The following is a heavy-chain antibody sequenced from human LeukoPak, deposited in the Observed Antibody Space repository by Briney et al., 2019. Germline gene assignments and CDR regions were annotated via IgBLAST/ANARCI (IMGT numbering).Heavy chain of an antibody. D-gene: IGHD2-15*01. Sequence: GGSLRLSCSASGFTFSSRWMSWVRQAPGKGLEWVANIKEDGSQKYYADSVKGRFTISRDNAKNSLYLQLNSLRAEDTAVYYCAIRTNYIVATDYWGQGTLVTVSS. CDR1: GFTFSSRW. CDR3: AIRTNYIVATDY. V-gene: IGHV3-7*03. J-gene: IGHJ4*02. CDR2: IKEDGSQK.